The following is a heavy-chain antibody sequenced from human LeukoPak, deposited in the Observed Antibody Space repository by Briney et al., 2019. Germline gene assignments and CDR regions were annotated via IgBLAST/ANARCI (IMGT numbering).Heavy chain of an antibody. V-gene: IGHV3-23*01. D-gene: IGHD1-14*01. J-gene: IGHJ5*02. Sequence: GGSLRLSCAASGFTVSSNYMSWVRQAPGKGLEWVSDISGSGGSTYYADSVKGRFTISRDNSKNTLYLQMNSLRAEDTAVYYCAKKYNTGLDPWGQGTLVTVSS. CDR2: ISGSGGST. CDR3: AKKYNTGLDP. CDR1: GFTVSSNY.